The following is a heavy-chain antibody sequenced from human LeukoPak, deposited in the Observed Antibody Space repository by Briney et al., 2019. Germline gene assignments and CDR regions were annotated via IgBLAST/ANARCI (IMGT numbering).Heavy chain of an antibody. CDR1: GGSFSGYY. Sequence: SETLSLTCAVYGGSFSGYYWSWIRQPPGKGLEWIGEINHSGSTNYNPSLKSRVTISVDTSKNQFSLKLSSVTAADTAVYYCARDLAVAGPLDAFDIWGQGTMVTVSS. CDR3: ARDLAVAGPLDAFDI. V-gene: IGHV4-34*01. CDR2: INHSGST. J-gene: IGHJ3*02. D-gene: IGHD6-19*01.